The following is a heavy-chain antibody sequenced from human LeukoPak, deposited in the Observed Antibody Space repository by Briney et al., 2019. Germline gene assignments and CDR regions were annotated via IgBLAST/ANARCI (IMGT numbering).Heavy chain of an antibody. CDR3: ARDLAGPPQESFDI. D-gene: IGHD2/OR15-2a*01. J-gene: IGHJ3*02. V-gene: IGHV3-7*01. CDR2: IKKDGSER. Sequence: PGGSLRLSCAASGFTFSSYWMNWVRQAPGKGLEWVATIKKDGSERYYVDSVRGRFTISRDNTKKSLYLQINTLRADDTAVYYCARDLAGPPQESFDIWGQGTMVTVSS. CDR1: GFTFSSYW.